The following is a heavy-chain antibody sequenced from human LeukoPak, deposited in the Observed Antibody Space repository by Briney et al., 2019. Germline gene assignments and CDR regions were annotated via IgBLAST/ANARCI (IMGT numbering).Heavy chain of an antibody. CDR3: TTYKVTTAFDL. J-gene: IGHJ2*01. D-gene: IGHD4-17*01. Sequence: GGSLRLSCAASVFTLSNAWMTWVRQARGKGVEGVGRIKGKPDGETTDYAAPVKGRFPISRDVSKNTLYLQMNSLKSEDTAVYYCTTYKVTTAFDLWGRGTLVTVSS. CDR1: VFTLSNAW. V-gene: IGHV3-15*01. CDR2: IKGKPDGETT.